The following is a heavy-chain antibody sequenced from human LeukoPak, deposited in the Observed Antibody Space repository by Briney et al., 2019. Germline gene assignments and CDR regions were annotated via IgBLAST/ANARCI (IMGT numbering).Heavy chain of an antibody. Sequence: GGSLRLSCAASGFTFGTYAMGWVRQAPGKGLEWVSTLSDTDTHYADSVKGRFTISRDNSRNTLYLQMNSLRGEDTAVYYCAKYLSRHFDYWGLGTLVTVSS. V-gene: IGHV3-23*01. D-gene: IGHD2/OR15-2a*01. CDR2: LSDTDT. CDR1: GFTFGTYA. J-gene: IGHJ4*02. CDR3: AKYLSRHFDY.